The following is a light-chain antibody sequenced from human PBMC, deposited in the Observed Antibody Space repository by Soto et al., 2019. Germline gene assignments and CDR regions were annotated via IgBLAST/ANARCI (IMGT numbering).Light chain of an antibody. CDR3: QQYGSSPYT. Sequence: EIVLTQSPGTLSLSPGERATLSCRASQSVSSSYLAWYQQKPGQAPRLLIHGASSRATGIPDRFSGSGSGTDFTLTIRRLEPADFAVYYCQQYGSSPYTFGQGTKLEIK. V-gene: IGKV3-20*01. CDR2: GAS. J-gene: IGKJ2*01. CDR1: QSVSSSY.